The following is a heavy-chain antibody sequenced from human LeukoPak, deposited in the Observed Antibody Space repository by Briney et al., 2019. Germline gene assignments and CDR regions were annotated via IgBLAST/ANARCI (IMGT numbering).Heavy chain of an antibody. J-gene: IGHJ4*02. CDR1: GFTFSSYG. CDR3: AKIKGQWLTDY. D-gene: IGHD6-19*01. V-gene: IGHV3-30*18. CDR2: ISYDGGIK. Sequence: PGKSLTLSSAASGFTFSSYGMHWVRQAPGKGLEWMAIISYDGGIKYYADSVKGRFTISRDNSKNTVYLQMNNLKAEDTAVYYCAKIKGQWLTDYWGQGTLVTVSS.